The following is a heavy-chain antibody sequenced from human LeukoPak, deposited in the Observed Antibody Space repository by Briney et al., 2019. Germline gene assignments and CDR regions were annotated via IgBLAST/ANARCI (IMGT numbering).Heavy chain of an antibody. J-gene: IGHJ5*02. Sequence: ASVKVSCKASGYTFTSHYMHWMRQAPGQGLEWMGLINPTGGSTGYAQKFQGRVTMTRDMSTSTDYMELSSLRSEDTAIYYCARDNSVEDNAWWFDPWGQGTLVTVSS. D-gene: IGHD4-23*01. V-gene: IGHV1-46*01. CDR3: ARDNSVEDNAWWFDP. CDR2: INPTGGST. CDR1: GYTFTSHY.